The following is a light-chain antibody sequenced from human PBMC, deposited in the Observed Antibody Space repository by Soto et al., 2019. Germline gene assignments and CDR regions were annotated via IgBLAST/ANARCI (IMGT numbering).Light chain of an antibody. Sequence: DIQMTQSPSSLSASVGDRVTITCQASQDIKNYLNWYQQIPGKAPILLIYDASNLKAGVSSRFSGSGSVIHFTFTISRLQPEDVATYYCQHYDHLPPLSFGGVTKVEIK. J-gene: IGKJ4*01. CDR3: QHYDHLPPLS. CDR2: DAS. CDR1: QDIKNY. V-gene: IGKV1-33*01.